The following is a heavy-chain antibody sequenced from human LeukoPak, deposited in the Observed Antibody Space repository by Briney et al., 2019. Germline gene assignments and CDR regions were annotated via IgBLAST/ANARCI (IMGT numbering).Heavy chain of an antibody. CDR1: GYTFTSYG. D-gene: IGHD3-3*01. V-gene: IGHV1-18*01. CDR3: ARDPSISNPNGLRFLEWLDYYYYGMDV. Sequence: GASVKVSCKASGYTFTSYGISWVRQAPGQGLEWMGWISAYNGKTNYAQKLQGRVTMTTDTSTSTAYMELRSLRSDDTAVYYCARDPSISNPNGLRFLEWLDYYYYGMDVWGQGTTVTVSS. J-gene: IGHJ6*02. CDR2: ISAYNGKT.